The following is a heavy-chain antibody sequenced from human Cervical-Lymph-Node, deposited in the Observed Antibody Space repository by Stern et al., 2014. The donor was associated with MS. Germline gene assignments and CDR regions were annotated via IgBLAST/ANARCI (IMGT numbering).Heavy chain of an antibody. Sequence: QVQLVQSGGEVKNPGASVKVACKASGYSFSSSGISWVRQARGQGIEWMGWIRPFRGYTNYPQKFQGRLTMTTDTSATTAFLELRSLRSDDTAVYYCARDDGALYYGSGSPAGVYFDYWGQGTPVTVSS. V-gene: IGHV1-18*01. D-gene: IGHD3-10*01. CDR3: ARDDGALYYGSGSPAGVYFDY. CDR2: IRPFRGYT. J-gene: IGHJ4*02. CDR1: GYSFSSSG.